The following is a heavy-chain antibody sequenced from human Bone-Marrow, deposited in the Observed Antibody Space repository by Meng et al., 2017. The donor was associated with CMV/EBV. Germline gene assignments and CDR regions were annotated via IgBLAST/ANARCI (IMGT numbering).Heavy chain of an antibody. Sequence: KACGYTFTGYYMHWVRQAPGQGLEWMGWINPNSGGTNYAQKFQGRVTMTRDTSISTAHMELSRLRSDDTAVYYCARDRRGYGDNWFDPWGQGTLVTVSS. CDR1: GYTFTGYY. CDR2: INPNSGGT. V-gene: IGHV1-2*02. CDR3: ARDRRGYGDNWFDP. J-gene: IGHJ5*02. D-gene: IGHD5-12*01.